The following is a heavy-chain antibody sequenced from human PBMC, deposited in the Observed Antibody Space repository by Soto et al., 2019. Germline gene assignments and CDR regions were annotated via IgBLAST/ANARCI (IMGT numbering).Heavy chain of an antibody. V-gene: IGHV3-7*05. J-gene: IGHJ4*02. CDR3: ARDVI. CDR1: GFTFSNFW. CDR2: IKSDGSER. Sequence: EVQLVESGGGLVQPGGSLRLSCAASGFTFSNFWMSWVRQAPGEGLEWVASIKSDGSERSHGDAVRGRFSISRDIARNSLFLQMNSLRVADTALYYCARDVIWGQGSRVTVSS.